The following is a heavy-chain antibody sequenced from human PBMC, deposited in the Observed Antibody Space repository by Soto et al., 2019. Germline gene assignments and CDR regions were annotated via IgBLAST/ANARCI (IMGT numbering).Heavy chain of an antibody. CDR2: VHSSIGGT. V-gene: IGHV1-46*01. Sequence: QVQLLQSGAEVKKPVASVKVSCKSSGYTFTSFHIHWGREAPGQGLEWMGVVHSSIGGTKYARELQGRVIMTRDRSARTVYMELSSLTSEDTGTYYCARAVPGSGKDCWGQGTVVSVSS. J-gene: IGHJ4*02. D-gene: IGHD5-12*01. CDR1: GYTFTSFH. CDR3: ARAVPGSGKDC.